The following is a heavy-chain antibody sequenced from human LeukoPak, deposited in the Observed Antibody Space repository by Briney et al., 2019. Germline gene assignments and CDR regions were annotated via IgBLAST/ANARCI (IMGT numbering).Heavy chain of an antibody. CDR3: ASMTRGYSYGLDY. Sequence: GASVKVSCKASGGTVTTYTLTWVRQAPGQGLEWMGGIIPIFGTPNYAQKFQGRVTITADESTSTAYMELSSLRSEDTAVYYCASMTRGYSYGLDYWGQGTLVTVSS. J-gene: IGHJ4*02. CDR2: IIPIFGTP. D-gene: IGHD5-18*01. V-gene: IGHV1-69*13. CDR1: GGTVTTYT.